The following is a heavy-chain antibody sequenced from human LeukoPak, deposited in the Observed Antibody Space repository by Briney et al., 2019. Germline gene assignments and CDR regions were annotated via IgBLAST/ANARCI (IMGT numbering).Heavy chain of an antibody. CDR1: VFTFSSYG. CDR3: AKDHSNEAYCGGDCLYYFDY. V-gene: IGHV3-30*18. Sequence: LTGGSLRLSCAASVFTFSSYGMHWVRQAPGKGLEWVTVISYDGSNKYYADSVKGRFTISRDNSKNTLYLQMNSLRAEDTAVYYCAKDHSNEAYCGGDCLYYFDYWGQGTLVTVSS. CDR2: ISYDGSNK. D-gene: IGHD2-21*02. J-gene: IGHJ4*02.